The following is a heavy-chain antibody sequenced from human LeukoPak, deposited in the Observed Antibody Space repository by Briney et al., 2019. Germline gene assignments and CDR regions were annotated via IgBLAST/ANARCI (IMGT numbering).Heavy chain of an antibody. CDR2: INTDGTTI. J-gene: IGHJ4*02. Sequence: GGSLRLSCAASGFTLSSYWMHWVRQAPGKGLVWVARINTDGTTINYADSVKGRSTISRDKAQNTLYLQMNSLRVEDTAVYYCARVAAGTGSYDYWGQGTLVTVSS. CDR1: GFTLSSYW. V-gene: IGHV3-74*01. D-gene: IGHD3-10*01. CDR3: ARVAAGTGSYDY.